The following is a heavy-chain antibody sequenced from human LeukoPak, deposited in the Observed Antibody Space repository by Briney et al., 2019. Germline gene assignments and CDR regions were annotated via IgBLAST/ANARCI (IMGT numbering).Heavy chain of an antibody. V-gene: IGHV2-5*02. D-gene: IGHD1-14*01. CDR2: NYWDDDN. Sequence: SGPTLVKPTQTLTLTCTFSGFSLNTSGVGVGWIRQPPGKALEWLAVNYWDDDNRYSPPLKSRLTLTKHTSKNQVVLTMTNMDPVDTATYYCAHSEQTTNRRLFDCWGQGTLVTVSS. CDR3: AHSEQTTNRRLFDC. J-gene: IGHJ4*02. CDR1: GFSLNTSGVG.